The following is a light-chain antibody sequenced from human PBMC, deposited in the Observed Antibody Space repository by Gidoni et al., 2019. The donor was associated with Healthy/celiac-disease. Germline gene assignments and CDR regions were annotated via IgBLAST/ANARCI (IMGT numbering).Light chain of an antibody. CDR3: CSYAGSYTVV. CDR1: SSDVGGYNY. V-gene: IGLV2-11*01. J-gene: IGLJ2*01. Sequence: QPRSVSGSPGQSVTISCTGTSSDVGGYNYVSWYQQHPGKAPKLMIYDVSKRPSGVPDRFSGSKSGNTASLTISGLQAEDEADYYCCSYAGSYTVVFGGGTKLTVL. CDR2: DVS.